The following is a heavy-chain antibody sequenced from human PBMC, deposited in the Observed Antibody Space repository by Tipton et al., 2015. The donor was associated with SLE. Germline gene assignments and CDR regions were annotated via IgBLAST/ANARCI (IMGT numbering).Heavy chain of an antibody. V-gene: IGHV3-20*04. Sequence: SLRLSCAASGFTFSSYAMHWVRQAPGKGLECVSGINWNCGSTDYADSVKGRFTISRDKNSLYLHMNSLRAEDTAFYYCAGRIGGYYGMGVWGQGTTVTVSS. J-gene: IGHJ6*02. CDR3: AGRIGGYYGMGV. D-gene: IGHD2-15*01. CDR1: GFTFSSYA. CDR2: INWNCGST.